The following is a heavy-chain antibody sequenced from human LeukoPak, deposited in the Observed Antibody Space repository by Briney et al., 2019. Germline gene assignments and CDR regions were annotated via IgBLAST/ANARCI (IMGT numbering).Heavy chain of an antibody. CDR2: IYHSGST. V-gene: IGHV4-4*02. Sequence: KPSGTLSLACAVSGGSTSSSYWWSWVRQPPGKGLEWIGKIYHSGSTSYNPSLKSRVTISVDKSNNQFSLKLSSVTAADTAVYYCAREAAGQWFDPWGQGTLVTVSS. CDR3: AREAAGQWFDP. D-gene: IGHD6-25*01. CDR1: GGSTSSSYW. J-gene: IGHJ5*02.